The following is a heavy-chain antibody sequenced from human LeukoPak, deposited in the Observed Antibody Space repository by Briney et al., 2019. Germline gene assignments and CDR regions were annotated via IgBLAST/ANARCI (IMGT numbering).Heavy chain of an antibody. CDR3: ARDGIVVVVAATSDAFDI. J-gene: IGHJ3*02. V-gene: IGHV3-48*04. CDR2: ISSSGSTI. D-gene: IGHD2-15*01. CDR1: GFTFDDYG. Sequence: GGSLRLSCAASGFTFDDYGLSWVRQAPGKGLEWVSYISSSGSTIYYADSVKGRFTISRDNAKNSLYLQMNSLRAEDTAVYYCARDGIVVVVAATSDAFDIWGQGTMVTVSS.